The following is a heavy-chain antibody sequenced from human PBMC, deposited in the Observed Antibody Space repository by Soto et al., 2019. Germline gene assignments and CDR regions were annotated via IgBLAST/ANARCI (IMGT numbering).Heavy chain of an antibody. CDR3: ATSLEKPTGRG. V-gene: IGHV3-33*01. D-gene: IGHD3-3*01. J-gene: IGHJ4*02. CDR1: GFTFSTYD. CDR2: IWYDGSNK. Sequence: QVQLVESGGGVVQPGRSLRLSCAASGFTFSTYDMHWVRQAPGKGLEWVAVIWYDGSNKYYADSVKGRFTTSRDNSKNTVYLQMNSLRAEDKAMYYCATSLEKPTGRGWGQGTLVTVSS.